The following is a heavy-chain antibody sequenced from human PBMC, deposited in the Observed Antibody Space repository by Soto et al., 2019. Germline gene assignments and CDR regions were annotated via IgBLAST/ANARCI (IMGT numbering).Heavy chain of an antibody. Sequence: GGSLRLSCAASGFTFSNAWMSWVRQAPGKGLEWVGRIKSKTDGGTTDYAAPVKGRFTISRDDSKNTLYLQMNSLKTEDTAVYYCTTDLELLRPLYRLFDYWGQGTLVTVSS. CDR2: IKSKTDGGTT. D-gene: IGHD1-7*01. CDR1: GFTFSNAW. V-gene: IGHV3-15*01. CDR3: TTDLELLRPLYRLFDY. J-gene: IGHJ4*02.